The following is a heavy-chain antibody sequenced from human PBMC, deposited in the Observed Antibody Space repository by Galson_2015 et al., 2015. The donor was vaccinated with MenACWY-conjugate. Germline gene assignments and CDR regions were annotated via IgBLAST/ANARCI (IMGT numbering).Heavy chain of an antibody. CDR1: GFSISTHGVG. CDR3: TRPTSGYYFFEN. J-gene: IGHJ4*01. Sequence: ALVKPTQPLTLPCTFSGFSISTHGVGVGWIRQPPGKALEWLALIYWDDDKRYSPSLQSRLTITKDTSKNQVVLTLTNVDPVDTATYYCTRPTSGYYFFENWGHGTLVTVSS. D-gene: IGHD3-22*01. CDR2: IYWDDDK. V-gene: IGHV2-5*02.